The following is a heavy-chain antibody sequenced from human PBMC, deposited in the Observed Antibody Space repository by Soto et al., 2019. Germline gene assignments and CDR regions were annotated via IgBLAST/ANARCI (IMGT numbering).Heavy chain of an antibody. V-gene: IGHV3-74*01. D-gene: IGHD4-17*01. CDR3: ARGTERDHDFGDH. CDR1: GFTFSTYW. Sequence: EVQLVESGGDLVQPGGSLRLSCAASGFTFSTYWMHWVRQVPGKGPEWVSRMSSDGSSTAYADSVRGRFIISRDNAKNTLFLQMNSLGVDDTAVYYCARGTERDHDFGDHWGLGTLVAVSS. J-gene: IGHJ4*02. CDR2: MSSDGSST.